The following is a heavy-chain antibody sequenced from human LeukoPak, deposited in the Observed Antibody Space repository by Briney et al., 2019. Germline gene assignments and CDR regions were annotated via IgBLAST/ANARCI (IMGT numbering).Heavy chain of an antibody. CDR2: MNPNSGNT. CDR1: GYTFTSYD. J-gene: IGHJ5*02. V-gene: IGHV1-8*01. CDR3: ARVGVSNYPYNWFDP. Sequence: ASVKVSCKASGYTFTSYDINWVRQATGQGLEWMGWMNPNSGNTGYAQKFQGRVTMTRNTSISTAYMELSSLRSEDTAVYYCARVGVSNYPYNWFDPWGQGTLVTVSS. D-gene: IGHD4-11*01.